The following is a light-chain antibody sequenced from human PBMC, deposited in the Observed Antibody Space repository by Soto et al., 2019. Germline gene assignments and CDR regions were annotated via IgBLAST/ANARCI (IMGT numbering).Light chain of an antibody. CDR3: CSYAGSYIYV. Sequence: QPVLTQPRSVSGSPGQSVTISCTGTSSDVGAYNHVSWYQQYPGKAPKLTIYDVSKRPSGVPDRFSGSKSGNTASLTISGLQAEDEADYYCCSYAGSYIYVFGTGTKLTVL. CDR2: DVS. V-gene: IGLV2-11*01. J-gene: IGLJ1*01. CDR1: SSDVGAYNH.